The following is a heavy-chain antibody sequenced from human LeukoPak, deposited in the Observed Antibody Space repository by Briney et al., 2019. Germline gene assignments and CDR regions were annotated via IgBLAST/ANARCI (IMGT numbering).Heavy chain of an antibody. V-gene: IGHV1-18*01. J-gene: IGHJ4*02. CDR2: ISGNNGDT. D-gene: IGHD6-25*01. CDR1: GYTFTRNA. Sequence: ASVKVSCKASGYTFTRNAITWVRQAPGQGLEWVGWISGNNGDTRYAQKFQGRVTVSTDTSTSTAYMELRSLRSDDTAVYYCAGDGGTAGYSSGSDYWGQGTLVTVSS. CDR3: AGDGGTAGYSSGSDY.